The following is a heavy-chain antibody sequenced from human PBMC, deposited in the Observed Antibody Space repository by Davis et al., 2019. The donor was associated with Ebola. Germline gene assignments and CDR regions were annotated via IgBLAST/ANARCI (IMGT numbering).Heavy chain of an antibody. J-gene: IGHJ4*02. CDR2: INSDGSIT. CDR1: GFTFSNYW. Sequence: HTGGSLSLSCAASGFTFSNYWMHWVRQAQGKGLVWVSRINSDGSITTYADSVKGRFTISRDNAKNTLYLQINSLRAEDTAVYYCARDGPAMGTYWGQGTLVTVSS. V-gene: IGHV3-74*01. D-gene: IGHD5-18*01. CDR3: ARDGPAMGTY.